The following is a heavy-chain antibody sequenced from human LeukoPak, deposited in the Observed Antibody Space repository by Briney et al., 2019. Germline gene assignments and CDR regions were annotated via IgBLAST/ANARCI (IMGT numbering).Heavy chain of an antibody. CDR2: ITTTGGSI. V-gene: IGHV3-21*06. D-gene: IGHD3-10*01. Sequence: SGGSLRLSCAASGFSFSSYNMYWVRQAPGQGLEWVSSITTTGGSIYYADSVRGLFTISRDNAKNSLFLQMNTLRIEDTAVYYCATSFGATRGYWGQGTLVTVSS. CDR1: GFSFSSYN. J-gene: IGHJ4*02. CDR3: ATSFGATRGY.